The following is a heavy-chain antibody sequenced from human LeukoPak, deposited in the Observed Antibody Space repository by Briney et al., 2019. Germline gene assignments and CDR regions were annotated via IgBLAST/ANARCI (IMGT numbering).Heavy chain of an antibody. Sequence: GGSLRLSCAASGFTFSSYGMHWVRQAPGKGLEWVAVIWYDGSNKYYADSVKGRFTISRDNSKNTLYLQMNSLRAEDTAVYYCASGRAGGYNKDYWGQGTLVTVSS. J-gene: IGHJ4*02. D-gene: IGHD5-24*01. V-gene: IGHV3-33*01. CDR2: IWYDGSNK. CDR3: ASGRAGGYNKDY. CDR1: GFTFSSYG.